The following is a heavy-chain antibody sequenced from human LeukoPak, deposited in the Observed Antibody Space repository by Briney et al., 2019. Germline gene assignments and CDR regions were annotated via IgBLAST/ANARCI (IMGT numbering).Heavy chain of an antibody. Sequence: GGSLRLSCAASGLTFSSYSMNWVRQAPGKGLEWVSSISSSSSYIYYADSVKGRFTISRDNAKSSLYLQMNSLRAEDTAVYYCARDLLGYCSSTSCYTGDYWGQGTLVTVSS. CDR1: GLTFSSYS. D-gene: IGHD2-2*02. CDR2: ISSSSSYI. V-gene: IGHV3-21*01. CDR3: ARDLLGYCSSTSCYTGDY. J-gene: IGHJ4*02.